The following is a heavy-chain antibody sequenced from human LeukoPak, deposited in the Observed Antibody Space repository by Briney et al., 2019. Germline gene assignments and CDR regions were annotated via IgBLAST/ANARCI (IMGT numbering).Heavy chain of an antibody. J-gene: IGHJ6*03. CDR3: ARAGYSYGTTSGGYYYYYYMDV. Sequence: PSETLSLTCTVSGGSISSYYWSWIRQPPGKGLEWMGYIYYSGSTNYNPSLKSRVTISVDTSKNQFSLKLSSVTAVDTAVYYCARAGYSYGTTSGGYYYYYYMDVWGKGTTVTVSS. CDR1: GGSISSYY. V-gene: IGHV4-59*01. D-gene: IGHD5-18*01. CDR2: IYYSGST.